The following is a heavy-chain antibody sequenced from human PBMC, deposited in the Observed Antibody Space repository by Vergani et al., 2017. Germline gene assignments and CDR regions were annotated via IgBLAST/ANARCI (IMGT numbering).Heavy chain of an antibody. J-gene: IGHJ6*03. CDR2: IIPIFGTA. D-gene: IGHD2-2*01. V-gene: IGHV1-69*01. CDR1: GGTFSSYA. Sequence: QVQLVQSGAEVKKPGSSVKVSCKASGGTFSSYAISWVRQAPGQGLEWMGGIIPIFGTANYAQKCQGRVTITADESTSTAYMELRSLRSEDTAVYYCASKYCSSTSCYQDYYMDFWGKGTTVTVSS. CDR3: ASKYCSSTSCYQDYYMDF.